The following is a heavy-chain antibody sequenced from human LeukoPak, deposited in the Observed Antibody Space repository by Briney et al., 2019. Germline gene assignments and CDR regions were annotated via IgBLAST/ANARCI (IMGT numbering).Heavy chain of an antibody. D-gene: IGHD2-2*02. CDR1: GYTFTSYG. CDR2: ISAYNGNT. J-gene: IGHJ4*02. CDR3: ARVGGVYCSSTSCYTTSFDY. V-gene: IGHV1-18*01. Sequence: ASVKVSCKASGYTFTSYGISWVRQAPGQGLEGMGWISAYNGNTNYAQKLQGRVTMTTDTSTSTAYMELRSLRSDDTAVYYCARVGGVYCSSTSCYTTSFDYWGQGTLVTVSS.